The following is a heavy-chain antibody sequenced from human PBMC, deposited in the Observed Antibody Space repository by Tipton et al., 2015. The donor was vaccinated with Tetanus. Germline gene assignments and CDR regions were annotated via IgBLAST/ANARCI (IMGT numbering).Heavy chain of an antibody. CDR2: IFYSGDT. Sequence: TLSLTCSVSGGSFTNYYWNWIRQSPGKRLEWIGNIFYSGDTTYNPSLQSRATIRLDTAKKHFSLRLRSVTAADTAVYYCARRSYCTSTRCFDAFDLWGPGTRVTVSS. CDR3: ARRSYCTSTRCFDAFDL. CDR1: GGSFTNYY. D-gene: IGHD2-8*01. V-gene: IGHV4-59*01. J-gene: IGHJ3*01.